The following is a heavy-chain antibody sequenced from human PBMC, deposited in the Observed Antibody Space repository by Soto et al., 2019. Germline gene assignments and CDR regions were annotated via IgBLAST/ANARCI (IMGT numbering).Heavy chain of an antibody. CDR2: IIPILGIA. D-gene: IGHD6-13*01. V-gene: IGHV1-69*02. CDR1: GGTISSYP. J-gene: IGHJ4*02. Sequence: QVQLVQSGAEVKKPGSSVKVSCKASGGTISSYPISWVRQAPGQGLEWMGRIIPILGIANYAQKFQGRVTITADKSTSTAYMELSRLRCEDTAVYYCAVLPTAVGYLDCWGQGTLVTVSS. CDR3: AVLPTAVGYLDC.